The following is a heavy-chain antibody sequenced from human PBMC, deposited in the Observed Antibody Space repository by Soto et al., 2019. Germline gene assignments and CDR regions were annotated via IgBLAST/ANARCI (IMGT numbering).Heavy chain of an antibody. V-gene: IGHV1-18*01. CDR3: ARDSTTVAPDY. CDR2: ISAYNGNT. Sequence: ASVKVSCKTSGYTFTTYRITWVRQAPGQGLEWMGWISAYNGNTNYAQKFQGRVTMTTDTSTSTAYMELRSLRSDDTAVYYCARDSTTVAPDYWGQGTLVTLSS. J-gene: IGHJ4*02. D-gene: IGHD4-17*01. CDR1: GYTFTTYR.